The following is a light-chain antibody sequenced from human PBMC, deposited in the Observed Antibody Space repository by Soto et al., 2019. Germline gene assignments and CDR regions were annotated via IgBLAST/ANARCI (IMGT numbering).Light chain of an antibody. CDR1: SSDVGGYEY. CDR2: EVI. V-gene: IGLV2-8*01. CDR3: QSYDNSLSGSRV. J-gene: IGLJ3*02. Sequence: QSALTQPPSASGSPGQSVTISCTGSSSDVGGYEYVSWYQQHPGKAPKLIIYEVIKRPSGVPDRFSGSKSGMSASLAITGLQAADEANYYCQSYDNSLSGSRVFGGGTKLTVL.